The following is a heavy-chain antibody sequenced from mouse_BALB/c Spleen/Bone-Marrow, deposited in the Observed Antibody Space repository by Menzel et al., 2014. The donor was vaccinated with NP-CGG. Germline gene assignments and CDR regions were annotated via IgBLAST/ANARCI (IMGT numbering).Heavy chain of an antibody. CDR1: GFTFSSYG. J-gene: IGHJ4*01. CDR3: ARVSYCAIDY. V-gene: IGHV5-6-3*01. CDR2: INSNGGST. Sequence: EAKLVESGGGLVQPGGSLKLSCAASGFTFSSYGMSWVRQTPDKRLELVATINSNGGSTYYPDSVKGRFTISRDNAKNTLYLQMSSLKSEDTAMYYCARVSYCAIDYWGQGTSVTVSS.